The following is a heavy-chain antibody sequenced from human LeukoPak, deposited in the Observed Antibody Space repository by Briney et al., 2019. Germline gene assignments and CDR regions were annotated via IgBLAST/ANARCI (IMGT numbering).Heavy chain of an antibody. CDR2: INHSGGT. CDR3: ARAPGRKWLEGYYMDV. D-gene: IGHD5-12*01. J-gene: IGHJ6*03. V-gene: IGHV4-34*01. CDR1: GESLSANY. Sequence: SETLSLTCAVYGESLSANYWSWIGQPPGKGLEWIGEINHSGGTNYNPSLKSRVTISVDTSMLEYSLKLSSVTGAPRARYYFARAPGRKWLEGYYMDVWGKGTTVTVSS.